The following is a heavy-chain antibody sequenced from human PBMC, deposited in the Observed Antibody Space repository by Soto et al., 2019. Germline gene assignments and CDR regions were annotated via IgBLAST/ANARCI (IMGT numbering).Heavy chain of an antibody. CDR1: GDSIRSYY. V-gene: IGHV4-59*01. J-gene: IGHJ6*02. D-gene: IGHD5-12*01. CDR3: ARAYGGFDNGLDV. CDR2: VYYSGST. Sequence: SETLSLTCTVSGDSIRSYYWTWIRQPPGKGLELIGYVYYSGSTRYNPSLKSRVTISVDMSKNQFSLKLSSVIAADTAVYYCARAYGGFDNGLDVWGQGTAVTVSS.